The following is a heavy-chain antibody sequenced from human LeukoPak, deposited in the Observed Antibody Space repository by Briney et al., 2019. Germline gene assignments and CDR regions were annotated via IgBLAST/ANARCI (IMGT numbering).Heavy chain of an antibody. CDR1: GGSISSSSYY. Sequence: SETLSLTCTVSGGSISSSSYYWGWIRQPPGKGLEWIGSIYYSGSTYYNPSLKSRVTISVDTSKNQFSLKLSSVTAADTAVYYCARQNSIAAAGLLDYWGQGTLVTVSS. CDR3: ARQNSIAAAGLLDY. D-gene: IGHD6-13*01. V-gene: IGHV4-39*07. J-gene: IGHJ4*02. CDR2: IYYSGST.